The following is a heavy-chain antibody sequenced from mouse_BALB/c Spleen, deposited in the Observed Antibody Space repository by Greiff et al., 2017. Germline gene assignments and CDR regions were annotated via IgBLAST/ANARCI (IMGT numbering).Heavy chain of an antibody. CDR1: GYTFTDYN. CDR2: IYPYNGGT. Sequence: EVQLQESGPELVKPGASVKISCTASGYTFTDYNMHWVKQRHGKSLEWIGYIYPYNGGTGYNQKFKSKATLTVDNSSSTDYMELRSLTSEDSAVYYGARSSRSPWFAYWGQGTLVTVSA. J-gene: IGHJ3*01. CDR3: ARSSRSPWFAY. V-gene: IGHV1S29*02.